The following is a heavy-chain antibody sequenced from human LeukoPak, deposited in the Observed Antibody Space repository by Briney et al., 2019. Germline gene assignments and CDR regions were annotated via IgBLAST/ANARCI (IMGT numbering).Heavy chain of an antibody. Sequence: SETLPLTCAVYGGSFSGYYWSWIRQPPGKGLEWIGEINHSGSTNYNPSLKSRVTISVDTSKNQFSLKLSSVTAADTAVYYCARTAGYCSPWGQGTLVTVSS. D-gene: IGHD2-15*01. CDR1: GGSFSGYY. CDR2: INHSGST. J-gene: IGHJ5*02. CDR3: ARTAGYCSP. V-gene: IGHV4-34*01.